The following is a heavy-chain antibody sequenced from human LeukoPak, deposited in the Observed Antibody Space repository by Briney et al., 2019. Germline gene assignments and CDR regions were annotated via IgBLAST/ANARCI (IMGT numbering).Heavy chain of an antibody. V-gene: IGHV4-38-2*02. CDR1: GYSISSGYY. CDR3: ARDGGYSSGWSADFDY. D-gene: IGHD6-19*01. J-gene: IGHJ4*02. Sequence: SETLSLTCTVSGYSISSGYYWGWIRQPPGKGLEWIGSIYHSGSTYYNPSLKSRVTISVDTSKNQFSLKLSSVTAADTAVYYCARDGGYSSGWSADFDYWGQGTLVTVSS. CDR2: IYHSGST.